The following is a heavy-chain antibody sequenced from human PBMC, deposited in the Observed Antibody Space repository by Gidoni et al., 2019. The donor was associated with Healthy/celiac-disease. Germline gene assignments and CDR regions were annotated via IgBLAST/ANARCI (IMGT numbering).Heavy chain of an antibody. Sequence: QVQLQQWGAGLLKPSETLSLTCAVYGGSFSGYYWSWIRQPPGKGLEWIGEINHSGSTNYNPSLKSRVTISVDTSKNQFSLKLSSVTAADTAVYYCARPRFYSSGAFDYWGQGTLVTVSS. D-gene: IGHD6-19*01. CDR3: ARPRFYSSGAFDY. V-gene: IGHV4-34*01. CDR2: INHSGST. J-gene: IGHJ4*02. CDR1: GGSFSGYY.